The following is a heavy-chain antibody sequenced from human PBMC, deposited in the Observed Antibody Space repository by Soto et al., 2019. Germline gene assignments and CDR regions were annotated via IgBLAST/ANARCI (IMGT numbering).Heavy chain of an antibody. CDR3: ARDVAGGDSLRFDY. D-gene: IGHD2-21*02. Sequence: GASVKVSCKASGYTFTGYYMHWVRQAPGQGLEWMGWINPNSGGTNYAQKFQGWVTMTRDTSISTAYMELSRLRSDDTAVYYCARDVAGGDSLRFDYWGQGTLVTVSS. CDR1: GYTFTGYY. V-gene: IGHV1-2*04. J-gene: IGHJ4*02. CDR2: INPNSGGT.